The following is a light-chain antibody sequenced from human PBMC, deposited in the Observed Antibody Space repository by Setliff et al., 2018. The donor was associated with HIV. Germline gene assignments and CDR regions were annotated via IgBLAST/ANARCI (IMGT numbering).Light chain of an antibody. CDR3: CANAATPTFYV. V-gene: IGLV2-11*01. J-gene: IGLJ1*01. CDR1: SSDFGVYDY. CDR2: DVS. Sequence: QSALTQPRSVSGSPGQSITISCTGSSSDFGVYDYVSWYHQQPGSAPKLIIYDVSKRPPGVPDRFSGSKSGNTASLTISGLQADDEGDYYCCANAATPTFYVFGTGTKVTVL.